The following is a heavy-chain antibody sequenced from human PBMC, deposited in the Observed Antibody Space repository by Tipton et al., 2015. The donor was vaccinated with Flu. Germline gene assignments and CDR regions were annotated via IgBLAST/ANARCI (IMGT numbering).Heavy chain of an antibody. CDR1: GVSLTSSSYY. CDR2: VYYSGST. J-gene: IGHJ6*02. CDR3: ARVQGATYDSTDGTFMPQFYFGIDV. V-gene: IGHV4-39*07. D-gene: IGHD3-22*01. Sequence: TLSLTCTVSGVSLTSSSYYWGWIRQPPGKGLEWIGSVYYSGSTYYNPSLKSRVTMPVDTSKNQFSLRLTSVTAADTAVYYCARVQGATYDSTDGTFMPQFYFGIDVWGQGTTVTVSS.